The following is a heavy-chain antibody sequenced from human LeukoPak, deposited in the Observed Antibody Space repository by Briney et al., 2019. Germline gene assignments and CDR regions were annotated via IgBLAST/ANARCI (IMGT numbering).Heavy chain of an antibody. V-gene: IGHV1-18*01. CDR3: ARLIPQKWELPGKWFDP. CDR2: INPSGGST. CDR1: GYTFTSYG. J-gene: IGHJ5*02. Sequence: EASVKVSCKASGYTFTSYGFSWVRQAPGQGLEWMGIINPSGGSTNYAQKFQGRVTMTTDTSTSTASMELRSLRSDDTAVYYCARLIPQKWELPGKWFDPWGQGTLVTVSS. D-gene: IGHD1-26*01.